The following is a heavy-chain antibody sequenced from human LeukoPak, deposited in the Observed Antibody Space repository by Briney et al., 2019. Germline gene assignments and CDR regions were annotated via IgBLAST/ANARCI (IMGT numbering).Heavy chain of an antibody. CDR3: ARGGKDIVLMVYARNYYMDV. CDR2: IKQDGSEK. J-gene: IGHJ6*03. Sequence: PGGSLRLSCAASGFTFSSYWMSWVRQAPGKGLEWVANIKQDGSEKYYVDSVKGRFTISRDNAKNSLYLQMNSLRAEDTAVYYCARGGKDIVLMVYARNYYMDVWGKGTTVTVSS. D-gene: IGHD2-8*01. V-gene: IGHV3-7*01. CDR1: GFTFSSYW.